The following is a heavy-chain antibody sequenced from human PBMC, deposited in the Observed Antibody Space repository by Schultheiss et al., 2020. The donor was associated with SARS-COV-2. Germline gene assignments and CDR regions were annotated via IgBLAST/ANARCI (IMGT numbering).Heavy chain of an antibody. CDR2: IKRDGSEK. CDR1: GFTFSSYW. D-gene: IGHD2-2*02. Sequence: GGSLRLSCAASGFTFSSYWMSWVRQAPGKGLEWVANIKRDGSEKYYVDSVKGRFTISRDNAKNSLYLQMNSLRAEDTAVYYCARGRIGYCSSTSCYTRQGSWYFDYWGQGTLVTVSS. J-gene: IGHJ4*02. V-gene: IGHV3-7*05. CDR3: ARGRIGYCSSTSCYTRQGSWYFDY.